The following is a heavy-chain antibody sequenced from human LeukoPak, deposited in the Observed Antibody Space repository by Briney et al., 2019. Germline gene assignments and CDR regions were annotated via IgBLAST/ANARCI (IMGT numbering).Heavy chain of an antibody. Sequence: PGGSLRLSCAASGFTFSSGYMSWVRQAPGKGLEWVSVIHGDGSTYYSDSVRGRFTISRDNSKNTLYLQMNSLRAEDTAVYYCARGESSDCTCIDYWGQGTLVSVSS. CDR3: ARGESSDCTCIDY. J-gene: IGHJ4*02. CDR2: IHGDGST. D-gene: IGHD2-21*02. V-gene: IGHV3-53*01. CDR1: GFTFSSGY.